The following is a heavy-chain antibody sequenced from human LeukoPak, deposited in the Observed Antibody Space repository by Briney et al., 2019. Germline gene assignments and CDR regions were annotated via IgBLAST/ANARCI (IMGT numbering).Heavy chain of an antibody. CDR3: ARDLVGYYFDY. V-gene: IGHV4-59*01. D-gene: IGHD3-9*01. CDR2: IYYSGST. J-gene: IGHJ4*02. Sequence: PSETLSLTCTVSGGSLGSYYWSWIRQPPGKGLEWIGYIYYSGSTNYNPSLKSRVTISVDTSKNQFSLKLSSVTAADTAVYYCARDLVGYYFDYWGQGTWSPSPQ. CDR1: GGSLGSYY.